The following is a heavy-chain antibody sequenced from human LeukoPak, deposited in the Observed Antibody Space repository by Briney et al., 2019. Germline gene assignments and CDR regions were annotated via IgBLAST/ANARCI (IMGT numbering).Heavy chain of an antibody. CDR2: IRGSDDST. Sequence: GGSLRLSCAASGFTFSSYAMNWVRQAPGKGLEWISSIRGSDDSTYYADSVKGRFTISRDNSKNTLFLQMYSLRAEDTAVYYCAKAEGATAHYFVYLGQGTLVTVSS. CDR3: AKAEGATAHYFVY. CDR1: GFTFSSYA. V-gene: IGHV3-23*01. J-gene: IGHJ4*02. D-gene: IGHD5-12*01.